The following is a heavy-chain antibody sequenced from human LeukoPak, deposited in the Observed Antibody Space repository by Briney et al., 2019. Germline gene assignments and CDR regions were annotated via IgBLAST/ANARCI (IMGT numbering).Heavy chain of an antibody. CDR3: AREAPICRNADCRTGFDY. V-gene: IGHV3-30*02. CDR1: GFNFNNYD. D-gene: IGHD1-1*01. J-gene: IGHJ4*02. CDR2: IKFHGHET. Sequence: GGSLTLSCVASGFNFNNYDLHWVRQAPGKGLEWVPFIKFHGHETFYADSVGGRFTFSRDNSRNTLYLQMNSLRSEDTAVYYCAREAPICRNADCRTGFDYWGQGTLVAVSS.